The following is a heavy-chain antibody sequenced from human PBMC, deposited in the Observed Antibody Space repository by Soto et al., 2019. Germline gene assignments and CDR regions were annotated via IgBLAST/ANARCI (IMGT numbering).Heavy chain of an antibody. J-gene: IGHJ5*02. CDR3: ARDTALISSGLFNP. CDR1: GFTFSDYY. D-gene: IGHD3-22*01. CDR2: ISDSATTM. Sequence: GGSLRLSCAASGFTFSDYYMSWIRQAPGKGLERISHISDSATTMYYADSVKGRFTISRDNARKSLFLHMNSLRAEDTAVYYCARDTALISSGLFNPWGQGTLVTVSS. V-gene: IGHV3-11*01.